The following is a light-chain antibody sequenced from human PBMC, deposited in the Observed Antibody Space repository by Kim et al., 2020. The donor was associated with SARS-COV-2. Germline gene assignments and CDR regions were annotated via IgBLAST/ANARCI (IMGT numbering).Light chain of an antibody. V-gene: IGKV3-11*01. CDR2: DAS. CDR3: QQRSIWPIT. Sequence: EIVLTQSPATLSLSPGERATLSCRASQSVSSFLAWYQQKPGQAPRLLIYDASSRATGIPARFGGSGSGTDFTLTISSLEPEDFAVYYCQQRSIWPITFGRGTRLEIK. J-gene: IGKJ5*01. CDR1: QSVSSF.